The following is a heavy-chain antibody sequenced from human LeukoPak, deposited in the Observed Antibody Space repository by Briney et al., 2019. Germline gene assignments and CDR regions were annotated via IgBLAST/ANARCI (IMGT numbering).Heavy chain of an antibody. CDR1: GGSISSYY. CDR2: IYYSGST. J-gene: IGHJ4*02. Sequence: SETLSLTCTVSGGSISSYYWSWIRQPPGKGLEWIGYIYYSGSTNYNPSLKSRVTISVDTSKKQFSLKLSAVTAADTAVYYCARTTDSSGWYDVGGYWAQGTLVTVSS. V-gene: IGHV4-59*01. CDR3: ARTTDSSGWYDVGGY. D-gene: IGHD6-19*01.